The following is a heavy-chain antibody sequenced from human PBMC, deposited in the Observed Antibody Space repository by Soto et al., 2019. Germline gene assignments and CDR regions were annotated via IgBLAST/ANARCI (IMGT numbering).Heavy chain of an antibody. CDR3: ARPFCSTNRCHNWFDS. Sequence: ASVKGSCKASGYIFTGYYSNCVRQAPGQGLEWMGWINPNSGDTSYLQKFQGRVSMTTDTSINTAYMELSRVTSDDTAVYYCARPFCSTNRCHNWFDSWGQGTLVTLSS. V-gene: IGHV1-2*02. CDR2: INPNSGDT. CDR1: GYIFTGYY. J-gene: IGHJ5*01. D-gene: IGHD2-2*01.